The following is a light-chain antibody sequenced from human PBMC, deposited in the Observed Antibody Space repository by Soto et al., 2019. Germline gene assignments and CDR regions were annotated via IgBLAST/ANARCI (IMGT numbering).Light chain of an antibody. V-gene: IGKV3-15*01. CDR2: SAS. J-gene: IGKJ3*01. CDR3: QHNNNWPPEGT. CDR1: QSIGPN. Sequence: EVVVTQSPATLSVSPGESVTLSCRASQSIGPNLAWYQQIPGQAPRLLMYSASLRATGIPARFSGSGSGTQFTLTISSLQSEDFGIYYCQHNNNWPPEGTFGPGTRVDVK.